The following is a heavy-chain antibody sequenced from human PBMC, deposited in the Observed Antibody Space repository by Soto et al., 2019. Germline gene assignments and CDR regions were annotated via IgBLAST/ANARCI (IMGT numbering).Heavy chain of an antibody. J-gene: IGHJ3*02. D-gene: IGHD3-16*01. Sequence: SETLSLTCTVSGGSISSYYWSWIRQPPGKGLEWIGYIYYSGSTNYNPSLKSRVTISVDTSKNQFSLKLSSVTASDTAVYYCARKNYVWGSYDAFDIWGQGTMVTVSS. CDR3: ARKNYVWGSYDAFDI. CDR1: GGSISSYY. CDR2: IYYSGST. V-gene: IGHV4-59*08.